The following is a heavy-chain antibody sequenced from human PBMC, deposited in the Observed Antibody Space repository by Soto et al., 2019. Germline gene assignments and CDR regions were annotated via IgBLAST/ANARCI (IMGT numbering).Heavy chain of an antibody. Sequence: QVQLVQSGAEVKKPGASVKVSCKASDYTFTSYGISWVRQAPGQGLEWMGWISAYNGNTNYAQKFQGRVTITADESTSTAYMELSSLRSEDTAVYYCARDREEYSYGSGSRLLDYWGQGTLVTVSS. V-gene: IGHV1-18*01. CDR3: ARDREEYSYGSGSRLLDY. CDR2: ISAYNGNT. CDR1: DYTFTSYG. D-gene: IGHD5-18*01. J-gene: IGHJ4*02.